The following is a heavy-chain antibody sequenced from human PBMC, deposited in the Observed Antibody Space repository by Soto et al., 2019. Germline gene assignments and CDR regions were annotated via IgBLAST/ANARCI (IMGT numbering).Heavy chain of an antibody. J-gene: IGHJ5*02. CDR2: IYHSGST. CDR1: GGSISSSNW. V-gene: IGHV4-4*02. Sequence: SETLSLTCAVSGGSISSSNWWSWVRQSPGKGLEWIGEIYHSGSTYYNPSLKSRVTISVDTSKNQFSLKLSSVTAADTAVYYCASQRDWFDPWGQGTLVTVSS. CDR3: ASQRDWFDP.